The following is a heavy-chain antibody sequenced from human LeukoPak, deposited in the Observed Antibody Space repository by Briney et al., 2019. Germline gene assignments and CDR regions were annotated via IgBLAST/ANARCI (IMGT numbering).Heavy chain of an antibody. CDR2: ISWNGGSM. Sequence: GGSLRLSCVGSGFTFQYYGMHWVRQTPGKGLEWVSGISWNGGSMGYADSVKGRFTISRYKNKNSLYLQMNRLTTEVTALYYCAKAPWGLTGYWYLDIWGRGTPVTVS. J-gene: IGHJ2*01. CDR3: AKAPWGLTGYWYLDI. CDR1: GFTFQYYG. D-gene: IGHD7-27*01. V-gene: IGHV3-9*01.